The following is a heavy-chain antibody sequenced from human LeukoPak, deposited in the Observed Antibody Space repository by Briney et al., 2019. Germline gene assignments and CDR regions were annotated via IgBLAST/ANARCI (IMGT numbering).Heavy chain of an antibody. D-gene: IGHD6-19*01. J-gene: IGHJ4*02. Sequence: SDTPSLTCSVSGYSLSSGYHYLWIRPPPGKALVWIGSIYHSGSTYYNPPLKSRVTISKDRSKNQFSLKLSSVTAADTALYYCARRIAVTGSFDFWGQGTLVTVSS. CDR1: GYSLSSGYH. CDR3: ARRIAVTGSFDF. CDR2: IYHSGST. V-gene: IGHV4-38-2*02.